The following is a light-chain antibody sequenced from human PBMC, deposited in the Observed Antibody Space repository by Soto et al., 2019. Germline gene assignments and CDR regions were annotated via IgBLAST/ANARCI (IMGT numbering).Light chain of an antibody. J-gene: IGKJ2*01. CDR3: QQRSNWPEMT. CDR2: DAS. Sequence: EIVLTQSPATLSLSPGEIATLSCRASQSVSSYLAWYQQKPGQAPRLLIYDASNRATGIPARFSGSGSGTDFTRTISSLEPEDFAVYYCQQRSNWPEMTFGQGTKLEIK. CDR1: QSVSSY. V-gene: IGKV3-11*01.